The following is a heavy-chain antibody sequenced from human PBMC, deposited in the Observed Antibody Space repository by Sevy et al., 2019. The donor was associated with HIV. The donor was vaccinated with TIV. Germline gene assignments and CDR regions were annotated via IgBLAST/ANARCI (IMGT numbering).Heavy chain of an antibody. J-gene: IGHJ5*02. CDR2: ISGSGGST. CDR1: GFTFSSYA. V-gene: IGHV3-23*01. Sequence: GGSLRLSCAASGFTFSSYAMSWVRQAPGKGLEWVSAISGSGGSTYYADSVKGRFTISRDMSKNTVYLQMNSLRAEDTAVYYCARGYCGGGSCTAFDPWGQGTLVTVSS. CDR3: ARGYCGGGSCTAFDP. D-gene: IGHD2-15*01.